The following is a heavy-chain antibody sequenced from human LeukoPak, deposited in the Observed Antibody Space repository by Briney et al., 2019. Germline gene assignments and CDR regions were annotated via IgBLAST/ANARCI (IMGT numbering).Heavy chain of an antibody. V-gene: IGHV3-23*01. D-gene: IGHD3-10*01. CDR3: AKEDEGELFQNWFDP. J-gene: IGHJ5*02. Sequence: GGSLRLSCAASGFTFSSYWMSWVRQAPGKGLEWVSAISGSGGSTYYADSVKGRFTISRDNSKNTLYLQMNSLRAEDTAVYYCAKEDEGELFQNWFDPWGQGTLVTVSS. CDR2: ISGSGGST. CDR1: GFTFSSYW.